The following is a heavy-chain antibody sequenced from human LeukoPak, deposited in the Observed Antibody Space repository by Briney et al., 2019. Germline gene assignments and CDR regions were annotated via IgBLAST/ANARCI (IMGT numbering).Heavy chain of an antibody. CDR2: IRYDGSNK. D-gene: IGHD3-10*01. CDR1: GFTFSSYG. Sequence: GGSLRLSCAASGFTFSSYGMHWVRQAPGKGLEWVAFIRYDGSNKYYADSVKGRFAISRDNSKNPLYLQMNSLRAEDTAVYYCAWFGEAPVAYWGQGTLVTVSS. J-gene: IGHJ4*02. V-gene: IGHV3-30*02. CDR3: AWFGEAPVAY.